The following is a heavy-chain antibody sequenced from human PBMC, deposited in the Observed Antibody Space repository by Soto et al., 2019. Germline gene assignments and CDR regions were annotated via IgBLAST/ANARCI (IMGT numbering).Heavy chain of an antibody. CDR2: IYYSGST. CDR1: GGSVSSGSYY. V-gene: IGHV4-61*01. Sequence: SETLSLTCTVSGGSVSSGSYYWSWIRQPPGKGLEWIGYIYYSGSTNYNPSLKSRVTISVDTSKNQFSLKLSSVTAVDTAVYYCAREDCSGGSCYGPGAYYYYYGMDVWGQGTTVTVSS. CDR3: AREDCSGGSCYGPGAYYYYYGMDV. J-gene: IGHJ6*02. D-gene: IGHD2-15*01.